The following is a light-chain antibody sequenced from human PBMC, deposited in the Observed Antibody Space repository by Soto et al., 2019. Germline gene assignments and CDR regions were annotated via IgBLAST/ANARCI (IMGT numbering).Light chain of an antibody. CDR1: ESISNN. CDR2: AAS. Sequence: DIQMTQSPSSLSASVGDRVTITCRASESISNNLNWYQHKPGKAPKVLIYAASSLQSGVPSRFSGSGSGTAFILTTTSLQAEDFATYYCQHSYSSLGFTFGPGAKVD. CDR3: QHSYSSLGFT. J-gene: IGKJ3*01. V-gene: IGKV1-39*01.